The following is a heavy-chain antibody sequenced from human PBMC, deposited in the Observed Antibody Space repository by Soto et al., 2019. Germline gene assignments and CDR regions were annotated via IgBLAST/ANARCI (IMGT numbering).Heavy chain of an antibody. CDR1: GYTFTSYG. Sequence: ASVKVSCKASGYTFTSYGISWVRQAPGQGLEWMGWISAYNGNTNYAQKLQGRVTMTTDTSTSTAYMELGSLRSDDTAVYYCARVKAVAGMVPTNNWFDPWGQGTLVTVSS. J-gene: IGHJ5*02. CDR3: ARVKAVAGMVPTNNWFDP. D-gene: IGHD6-19*01. CDR2: ISAYNGNT. V-gene: IGHV1-18*04.